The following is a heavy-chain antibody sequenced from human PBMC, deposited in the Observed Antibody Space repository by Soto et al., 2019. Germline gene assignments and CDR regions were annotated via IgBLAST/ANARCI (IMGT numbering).Heavy chain of an antibody. J-gene: IGHJ4*02. D-gene: IGHD3-22*01. CDR3: ARGLPYYYDSSGYYYDY. CDR2: IIPIFGTA. Sequence: ASVKVSCKASGGTFSSYAISWVRQAPGQGLEWMGGIIPIFGTANYAQKFQGRVTITADESTSTAYMELSSLRSEDTAVYYCARGLPYYYDSSGYYYDYWGQGTLVTVSS. CDR1: GGTFSSYA. V-gene: IGHV1-69*13.